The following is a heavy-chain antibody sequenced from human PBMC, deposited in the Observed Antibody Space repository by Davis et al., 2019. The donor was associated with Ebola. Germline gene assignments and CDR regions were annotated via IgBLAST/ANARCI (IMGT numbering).Heavy chain of an antibody. J-gene: IGHJ4*02. CDR1: GFTFSDYY. Sequence: GGSLRLSCAASGFTFSDYYMSWIRQAPGKGLEWVAVISYDGSNKYYADSVKGRFTISRDNSKNTLYLQMNSLRDEDTAMYYCARDEAKQRLAPFDYWGQGTLVTVSS. V-gene: IGHV3-30*03. D-gene: IGHD6-19*01. CDR2: ISYDGSNK. CDR3: ARDEAKQRLAPFDY.